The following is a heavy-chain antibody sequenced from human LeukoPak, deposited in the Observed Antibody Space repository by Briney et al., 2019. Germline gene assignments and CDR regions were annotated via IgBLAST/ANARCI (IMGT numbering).Heavy chain of an antibody. J-gene: IGHJ4*02. V-gene: IGHV3-15*07. CDR1: GFTFSSYA. Sequence: PGGSLRLSCAAPGFTFSSYAMHWVRQAPGKGLEWVGRIKRKTDGGTTDYAAPVKGRFTISRDDSKNTLYLQMNSLKTEDTAVYYCTTGNWGPYWGQGTLVTVSS. D-gene: IGHD7-27*01. CDR3: TTGNWGPY. CDR2: IKRKTDGGTT.